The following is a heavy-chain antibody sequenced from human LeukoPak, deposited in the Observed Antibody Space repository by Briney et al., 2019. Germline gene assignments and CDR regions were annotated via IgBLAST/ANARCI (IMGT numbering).Heavy chain of an antibody. V-gene: IGHV4-59*01. D-gene: IGHD3-10*01. CDR1: GGSISSYY. Sequence: SETLSLTCTVSGGSISSYYWSWIRQPPGKGLEWIGYIYYSGSTNYNPSLKSRVTISVDTSKNQFSLKLSSVTAADTAVYYCARELHYYGSGSPTKGYYFDYWGQGTLVTVSS. J-gene: IGHJ4*02. CDR2: IYYSGST. CDR3: ARELHYYGSGSPTKGYYFDY.